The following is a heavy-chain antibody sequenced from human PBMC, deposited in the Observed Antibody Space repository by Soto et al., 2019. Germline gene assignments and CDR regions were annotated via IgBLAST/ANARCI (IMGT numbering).Heavy chain of an antibody. D-gene: IGHD3-16*02. CDR3: ARGYSYDYVWGSYRSRWFDP. CDR2: INHSGST. J-gene: IGHJ5*02. V-gene: IGHV4-34*01. Sequence: QVQLQQWGAGLLKPSETLSLTCAVYGGSFSGYYWSWIRQPPGKGLEWIGEINHSGSTNYNPSLKRRVTISVDTSKNQFSLKLSSVTAADTAVYYCARGYSYDYVWGSYRSRWFDPWGQGTLVTVSS. CDR1: GGSFSGYY.